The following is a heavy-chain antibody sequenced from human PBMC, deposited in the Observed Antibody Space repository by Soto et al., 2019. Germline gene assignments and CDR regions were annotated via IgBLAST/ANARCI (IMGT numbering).Heavy chain of an antibody. CDR2: IYWEDDK. D-gene: IGHD3-10*01. CDR3: AHRPDAAKLSGWLDP. V-gene: IGHV2-5*02. CDR1: GFSITSSGVG. J-gene: IGHJ5*02. Sequence: QITLKESGPTLVQPTQTLTLTCTFSGFSITSSGVGVGWICQPPGQAMEWLAVIYWEDDKSYSPSLKSRLTSTRDTSNNQVVLTITNKDPVDTATYYCAHRPDAAKLSGWLDPWSQVTLVTVS.